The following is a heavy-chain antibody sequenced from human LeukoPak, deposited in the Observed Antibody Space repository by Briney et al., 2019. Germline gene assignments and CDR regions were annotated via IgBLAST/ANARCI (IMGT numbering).Heavy chain of an antibody. CDR1: GGSINSGDYY. J-gene: IGHJ1*01. CDR3: ARVIVVAGDLEYFQH. CDR2: IYHSGST. D-gene: IGHD3-22*01. V-gene: IGHV4-30-4*01. Sequence: SETLSLTCTVYGGSINSGDYYWNWIRQPPGKGLEWIGYIYHSGSTYYNPSLKSRVTVSVDTSKNQSSLKLSSVTAADTAVYYCARVIVVAGDLEYFQHWGQGTLVTVSS.